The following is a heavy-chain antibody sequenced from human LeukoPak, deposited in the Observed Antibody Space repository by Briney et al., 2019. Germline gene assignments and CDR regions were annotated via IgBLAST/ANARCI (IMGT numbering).Heavy chain of an antibody. CDR3: AKEGGYCSSTSCYDY. V-gene: IGHV3-23*01. D-gene: IGHD2-2*01. J-gene: IGHJ4*02. CDR1: GFTFSSYA. CDR2: ISGSGGST. Sequence: PGGSLRLSCSASGFTFSSYAMNWVRQAPGKGLERVSAISGSGGSTYYADSVKGRFTISRDNSKNTLYLQMNSLRVEDTAVYYCAKEGGYCSSTSCYDYWGQGTLVTVSS.